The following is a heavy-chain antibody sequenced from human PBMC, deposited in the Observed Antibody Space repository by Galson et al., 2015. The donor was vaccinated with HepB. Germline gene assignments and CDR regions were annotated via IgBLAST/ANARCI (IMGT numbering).Heavy chain of an antibody. CDR3: ARDDGYFPRDWFDP. D-gene: IGHD5-24*01. V-gene: IGHV4-4*07. Sequence: LSLTCTVSAGSVSSYYWSWIRQSAGKGLEWIGRIYTRGTTNYNPSLKSRVTMSVDTSKNQFSLKLSSVTAADTAVYYCARDDGYFPRDWFDPWGQGTQVTVSS. CDR1: AGSVSSYY. CDR2: IYTRGTT. J-gene: IGHJ5*02.